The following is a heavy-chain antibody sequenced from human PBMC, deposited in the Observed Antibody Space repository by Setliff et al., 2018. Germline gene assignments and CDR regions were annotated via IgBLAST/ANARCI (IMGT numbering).Heavy chain of an antibody. Sequence: SETLSLTCAVSGGPVTRTTTFWGWVRQTPGKGLEWIGSTYDSGSTYYNPSLNSRVTISEDTSKNQFSLKLTSVTAADAAVYYCARAAVTSGARADYFDNWGRGTLVTVSS. CDR2: TYDSGST. J-gene: IGHJ4*02. CDR3: ARAAVTSGARADYFDN. V-gene: IGHV4-39*07. CDR1: GGPVTRTTTF. D-gene: IGHD4-17*01.